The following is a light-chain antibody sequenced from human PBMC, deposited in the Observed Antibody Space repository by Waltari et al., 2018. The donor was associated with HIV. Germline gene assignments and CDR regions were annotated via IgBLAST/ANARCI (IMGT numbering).Light chain of an antibody. CDR3: LSYTGDEIGV. J-gene: IGLJ3*02. V-gene: IGLV2-14*01. CDR1: SSDVGGYNY. Sequence: QSALTQPASVSGSPGQSITISCTGTSSDVGGYNYVSWYQQHPGTAPKLMIYEVSNRPSGVSNRFSGSKSGNTASLTISGLQAEDEAHYYCLSYTGDEIGVFGGGTKVTVL. CDR2: EVS.